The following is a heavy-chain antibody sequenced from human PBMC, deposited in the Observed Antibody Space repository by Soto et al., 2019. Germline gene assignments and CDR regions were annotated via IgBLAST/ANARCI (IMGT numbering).Heavy chain of an antibody. D-gene: IGHD4-4*01. J-gene: IGHJ6*02. CDR1: GYSFTSYW. Sequence: PGESLKISCKGSGYSFTSYWISWVRQMPGKGLEWMGRIDPSDSYTNYSPSFQGHVTISADKSISTAYLQWSSLKAPDTAMYYCARSTTVAYYYYGMDVWGRGTTVTV. CDR3: ARSTTVAYYYYGMDV. CDR2: IDPSDSYT. V-gene: IGHV5-10-1*01.